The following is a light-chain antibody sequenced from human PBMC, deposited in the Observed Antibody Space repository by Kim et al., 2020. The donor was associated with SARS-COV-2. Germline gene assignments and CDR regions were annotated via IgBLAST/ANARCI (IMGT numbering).Light chain of an antibody. Sequence: PLSLPPGESATLSCRASQSVSSSYLAWYQQKPGQAPRLLIYGASSRATGIPDRFSGSGSGTDFTLTISRLEPEDFAVYYCQQSGTFGQGTKVDIK. J-gene: IGKJ1*01. CDR1: QSVSSSY. V-gene: IGKV3-20*01. CDR2: GAS. CDR3: QQSGT.